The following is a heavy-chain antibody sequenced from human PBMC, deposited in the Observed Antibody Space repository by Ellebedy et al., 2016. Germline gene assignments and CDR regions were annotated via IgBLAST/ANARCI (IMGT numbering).Heavy chain of an antibody. V-gene: IGHV1-69*13. Sequence: ASVKVSCKASGGTFSSYAISWVRQAPGQGLEWMGGIIPIFGTANYAQKFQGRVTITADESTSTAYMELSSLRSEDTAVYYCARGDCGGGPYYYYGMDVWGQGTTVTVSS. CDR1: GGTFSSYA. J-gene: IGHJ6*02. D-gene: IGHD2-21*01. CDR2: IIPIFGTA. CDR3: ARGDCGGGPYYYYGMDV.